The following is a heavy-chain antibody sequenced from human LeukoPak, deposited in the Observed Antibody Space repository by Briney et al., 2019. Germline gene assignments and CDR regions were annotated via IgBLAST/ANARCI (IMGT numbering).Heavy chain of an antibody. Sequence: SETLSLTCTVSGGSISTTSYYWGWIRQPPGKGLEWIGKIYYGMRSEYRPSLKSLVDKTLDTPNDPYSLRLNAETAAHTAVYYCANLGEYNYGLDVWGQGTMVTVSS. D-gene: IGHD2-21*01. CDR1: GGSISTTSYY. CDR2: IYYGMRS. J-gene: IGHJ6*02. CDR3: ANLGEYNYGLDV. V-gene: IGHV4-39*01.